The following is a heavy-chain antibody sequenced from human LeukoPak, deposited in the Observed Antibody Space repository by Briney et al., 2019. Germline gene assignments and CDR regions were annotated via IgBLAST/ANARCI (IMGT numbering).Heavy chain of an antibody. CDR2: IIPILGIA. CDR3: ARLTDIVATDIDY. V-gene: IGHV1-69*02. D-gene: IGHD5-12*01. J-gene: IGHJ4*02. Sequence: GASVKVSCKASGGTFSSYTISWVRQAPGQGLEWMGRIIPILGIANHAQKFQGRVTITADKSTSTAYMELSSLRSEDTAVYYCARLTDIVATDIDYWGQGTLVTVSS. CDR1: GGTFSSYT.